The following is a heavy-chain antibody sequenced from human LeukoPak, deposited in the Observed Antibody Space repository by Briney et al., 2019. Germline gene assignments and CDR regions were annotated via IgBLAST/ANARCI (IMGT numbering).Heavy chain of an antibody. CDR3: ARESLYSGSASSDLDY. V-gene: IGHV3-21*01. CDR1: GFTFSSYT. Sequence: GDSLRLSCAASGFTFSSYTMDWVRQAPGRGLEWVSSISSSRGYIYYADSVKGRFTISRDNAENSLHLQMNSLRAEDTALYYCARESLYSGSASSDLDYWGQGTLVTVSS. CDR2: ISSSRGYI. J-gene: IGHJ4*02. D-gene: IGHD3-10*01.